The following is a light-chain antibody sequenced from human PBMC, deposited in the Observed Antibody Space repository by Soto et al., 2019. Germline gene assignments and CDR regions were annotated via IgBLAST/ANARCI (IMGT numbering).Light chain of an antibody. CDR2: DAS. Sequence: DIQMTQSPSTLSASVGDRVTITCRASQSISSWLAWYQQRPGKAPNLLIFDASILESGVPSRFSGSGSGTEFTLTISSLQPDDFATYYCQHYNSYSEAFGQGTKVDIK. CDR3: QHYNSYSEA. V-gene: IGKV1-5*01. J-gene: IGKJ1*01. CDR1: QSISSW.